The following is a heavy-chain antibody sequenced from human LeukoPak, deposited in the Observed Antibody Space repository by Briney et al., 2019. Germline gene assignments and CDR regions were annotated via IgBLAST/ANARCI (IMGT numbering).Heavy chain of an antibody. J-gene: IGHJ4*02. D-gene: IGHD4-17*01. CDR1: GYTFTSYD. CDR3: ARYGHSPFFDY. V-gene: IGHV1-46*01. CDR2: INPSGGST. Sequence: ASVKVSCKASGYTFTSYDINWVRQAPGQGLGWMGIINPSGGSTTNAQKFQGRVIMTRDMSTSTVYMELSSLRSEDTAVYFCARYGHSPFFDYWGQGTLVIVSS.